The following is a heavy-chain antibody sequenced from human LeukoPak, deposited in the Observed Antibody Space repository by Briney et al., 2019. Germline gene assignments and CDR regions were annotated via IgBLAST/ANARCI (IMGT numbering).Heavy chain of an antibody. CDR2: IPYDGSNK. J-gene: IGHJ4*02. Sequence: GGSLRLSCAASGFTFSRYGRHWVRQAPGKGLEWVAFIPYDGSNKYYADSVKGRFTIARDNCKNTLYLQMNSLRAEDTAVYYCAKGIWFGEFGDGVTWGQGTLVTVSS. D-gene: IGHD3-10*01. CDR1: GFTFSRYG. V-gene: IGHV3-30*02. CDR3: AKGIWFGEFGDGVT.